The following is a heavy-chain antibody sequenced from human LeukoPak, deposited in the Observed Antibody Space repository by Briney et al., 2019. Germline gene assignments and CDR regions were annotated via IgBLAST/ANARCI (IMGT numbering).Heavy chain of an antibody. CDR3: ARLSGEYSSSSLDYYYYYYMDV. Sequence: KSSETLSLTCAVSGCSTSGGYYWGWIRPPPGKGLEWIGSIYHSGSTYYNPSLKSRVTISVDTSKNQFSLKLSSVTAADTAVYYCARLSGEYSSSSLDYYYYYYMDVWGKGTTVTVSS. V-gene: IGHV4-38-2*01. D-gene: IGHD6-6*01. CDR1: GCSTSGGYY. CDR2: IYHSGST. J-gene: IGHJ6*03.